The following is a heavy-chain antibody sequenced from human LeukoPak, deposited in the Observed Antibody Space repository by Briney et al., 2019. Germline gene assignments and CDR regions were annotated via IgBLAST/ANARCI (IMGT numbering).Heavy chain of an antibody. J-gene: IGHJ5*02. CDR2: ISYDGSNK. Sequence: GGSLRLSCAASGFIFNSYVMHWVRQAPGKGLEWVAVISYDGSNKYYADSVMGRFTISRDNSKNGLYLQMNSLRPEDTAVCYFARDSAAANYGGLEPLYSWGQGTVVTVS. D-gene: IGHD4-23*01. CDR1: GFIFNSYV. V-gene: IGHV3-30-3*01. CDR3: ARDSAAANYGGLEPLYS.